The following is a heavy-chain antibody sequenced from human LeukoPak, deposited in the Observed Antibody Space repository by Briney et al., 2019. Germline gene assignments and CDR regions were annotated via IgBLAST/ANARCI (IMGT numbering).Heavy chain of an antibody. CDR2: INHSGST. CDR1: GGSFSGYY. CDR3: ARAGVGGSSTSHDY. D-gene: IGHD2-2*01. J-gene: IGHJ4*02. Sequence: SETLSLTCAVYGGSFSGYYCSWIRQPPGKGLEWSGEINHSGSTNYNPSLKSRVTISVDTSKNQFSLKLSSVTAADTAVYYCARAGVGGSSTSHDYWGQGTLVTVSS. V-gene: IGHV4-34*01.